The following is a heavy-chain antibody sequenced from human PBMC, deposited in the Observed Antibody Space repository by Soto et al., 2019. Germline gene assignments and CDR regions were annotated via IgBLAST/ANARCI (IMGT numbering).Heavy chain of an antibody. V-gene: IGHV3-23*01. CDR2: INTSGGRT. D-gene: IGHD3-3*01. CDR3: AKVPAKTYYDFWSGFRMDV. J-gene: IGHJ6*02. Sequence: PGGSLRLSCAASGFTFTSYAMSWVRQAPGEGLEWVSSINTSGGRTYYADSVKGRFTISRDYSKNTVYLQMNSLRAEDTAVYYCAKVPAKTYYDFWSGFRMDVWGQGTTVTVSS. CDR1: GFTFTSYA.